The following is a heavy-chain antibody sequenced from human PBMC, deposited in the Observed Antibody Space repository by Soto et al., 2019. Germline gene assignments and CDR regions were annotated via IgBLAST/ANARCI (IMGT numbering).Heavy chain of an antibody. J-gene: IGHJ4*02. D-gene: IGHD6-19*01. CDR3: AKLQIAVAAPSPIDY. V-gene: IGHV3-74*01. Sequence: GGSLRLSCAASGFTFSSYWMHWVRQAPGKGLVWVSRINSDGSSTSYADSVKGRFTISRDNAKNTLYLQMNSLRAEDTAVYYCAKLQIAVAAPSPIDYWGQGTLVTVSS. CDR1: GFTFSSYW. CDR2: INSDGSST.